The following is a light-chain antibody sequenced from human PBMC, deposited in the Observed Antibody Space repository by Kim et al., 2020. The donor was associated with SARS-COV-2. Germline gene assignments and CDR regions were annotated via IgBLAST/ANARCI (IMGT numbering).Light chain of an antibody. J-gene: IGLJ1*01. Sequence: QSITIPCTGTSSDVGSYNLVSWYQQHPGKAPKLMIYEVSKRPSGVSNRFSGSKSGNTASLTISGLQAEDEADYYCCSYAGSSTLYVFGTGTKVTVL. CDR1: SSDVGSYNL. V-gene: IGLV2-23*02. CDR3: CSYAGSSTLYV. CDR2: EVS.